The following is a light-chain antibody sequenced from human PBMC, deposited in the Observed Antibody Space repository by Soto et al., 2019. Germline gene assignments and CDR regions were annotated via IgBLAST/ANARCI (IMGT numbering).Light chain of an antibody. Sequence: DIQMTQPPSSLSASVGDRVTITCRASQNISNYLTWYQQKPGKAPKLLIYAASSLQGGVPSRFIGNGSATDFTLTIRSVQPEDFATYYCQQSYSSWYTFGQGTKLEIK. J-gene: IGKJ2*01. CDR3: QQSYSSWYT. CDR2: AAS. CDR1: QNISNY. V-gene: IGKV1-39*01.